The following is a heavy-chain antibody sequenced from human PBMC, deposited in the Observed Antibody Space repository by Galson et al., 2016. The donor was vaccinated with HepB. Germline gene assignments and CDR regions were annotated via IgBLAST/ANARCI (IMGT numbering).Heavy chain of an antibody. J-gene: IGHJ5*02. CDR2: TYYRSKWYN. D-gene: IGHD2/OR15-2a*01. CDR3: ARSPLWGRPTFSS. CDR1: GDSVSSTGAS. Sequence: CAISGDSVSSTGASWNWIRQSPSRGLEWLGRTYYRSKWYNSYAVSVEGRITINPDTSKNHFSLQLNSVTPEDTAVYYCARSPLWGRPTFSSWGQGTLVTVSS. V-gene: IGHV6-1*01.